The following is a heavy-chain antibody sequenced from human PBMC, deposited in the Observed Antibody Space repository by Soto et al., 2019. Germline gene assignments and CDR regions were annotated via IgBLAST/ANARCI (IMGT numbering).Heavy chain of an antibody. CDR1: GGSISSGGYY. Sequence: SETLSLTCTVSGGSISSGGYYWSWIRQHPGKGLEWIGYIYYSGSTYYNPSLKSRVTISVDTSKNQFSLKLSSVTAADTAVYYGARVGGSWGNYFDYWGQGNLVTVSS. CDR3: ARVGGSWGNYFDY. V-gene: IGHV4-31*03. CDR2: IYYSGST. D-gene: IGHD2-15*01. J-gene: IGHJ4*02.